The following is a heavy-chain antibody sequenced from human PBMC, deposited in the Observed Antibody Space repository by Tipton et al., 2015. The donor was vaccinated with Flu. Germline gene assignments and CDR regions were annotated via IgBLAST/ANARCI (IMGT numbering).Heavy chain of an antibody. CDR3: ARDYFHSVDL. Sequence: FLRLSCAASGFTFRSYWMHWVRQAPGKGPVWVSDINRDGSSTTYADSVKGRFTISRDNAKNTLYLQMNSLRAEDTAVYYCARDYFHSVDLWGQGTLVTVSS. CDR2: INRDGSST. CDR1: GFTFRSYW. J-gene: IGHJ5*02. D-gene: IGHD2/OR15-2a*01. V-gene: IGHV3-74*03.